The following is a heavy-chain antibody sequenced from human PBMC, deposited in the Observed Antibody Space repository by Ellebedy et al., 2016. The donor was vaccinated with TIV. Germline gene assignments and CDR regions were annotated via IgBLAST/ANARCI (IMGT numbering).Heavy chain of an antibody. D-gene: IGHD3-9*01. CDR3: ATILTGYYHY. Sequence: SETLSLXXTVSAGSISSTTYYWGWIRQPPGKGLEWIGSIYYSGSTYYNPSLKSRITIPMDTSKNQFSLKLSSVTAADTAVYYCATILTGYYHYWGQGTLVTVSS. CDR2: IYYSGST. V-gene: IGHV4-39*07. J-gene: IGHJ4*02. CDR1: AGSISSTTYY.